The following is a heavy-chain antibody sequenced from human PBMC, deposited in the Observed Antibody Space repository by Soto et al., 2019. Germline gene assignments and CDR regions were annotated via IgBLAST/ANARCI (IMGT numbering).Heavy chain of an antibody. CDR3: ARAAASSSWYLNGWFNWSDP. CDR1: GGSISSGDYY. V-gene: IGHV4-30-4*01. D-gene: IGHD6-13*01. J-gene: IGHJ5*02. Sequence: SETLSLTCTVSGGSISSGDYYWSWIRQPPGKGLEWIGYIYYSGSTYYNPSLKSRVTISVDTSKNQFSLKLSSVTAADTAVYYCARAAASSSWYLNGWFNWSDPWGQGTLVTVSS. CDR2: IYYSGST.